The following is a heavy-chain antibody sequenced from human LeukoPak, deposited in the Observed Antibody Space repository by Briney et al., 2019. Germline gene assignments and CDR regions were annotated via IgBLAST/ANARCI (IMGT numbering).Heavy chain of an antibody. J-gene: IGHJ5*02. V-gene: IGHV3-7*01. CDR3: AKDPSYDVTS. Sequence: GGSLRLSCVASGFTFSRHWISWVRQAPGKGLEWVANINEDGSEKNYVDSVKGRFTISRDNAKNSLYLQTNSLRAEDTAMYYCAKDPSYDVTSWGQGTLVTVSS. D-gene: IGHD3-16*01. CDR2: INEDGSEK. CDR1: GFTFSRHW.